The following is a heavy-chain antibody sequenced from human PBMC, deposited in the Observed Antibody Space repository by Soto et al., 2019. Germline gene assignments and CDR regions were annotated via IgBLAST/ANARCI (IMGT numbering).Heavy chain of an antibody. CDR1: GFTVSSNY. CDR3: ARSPMGATYFDY. CDR2: IYSGGST. J-gene: IGHJ4*02. V-gene: IGHV3-53*01. Sequence: EVQLVESGGGLIQPGGSLRLSCAASGFTVSSNYMSWVRQAPGKGLEWVSVIYSGGSTYYADSVKGRFTISRDNSKNTLYLQMNCPRAEDTAVYYRARSPMGATYFDYWGQGTLVTVSS. D-gene: IGHD1-26*01.